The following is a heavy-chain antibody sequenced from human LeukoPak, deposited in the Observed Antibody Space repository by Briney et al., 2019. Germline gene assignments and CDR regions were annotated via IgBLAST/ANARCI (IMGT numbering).Heavy chain of an antibody. J-gene: IGHJ5*02. CDR3: ARGREFNWFDP. CDR1: GGIFSSYA. Sequence: SVQVSCKASGGIFSSYAIIWVRQAPGREVEWLGGIITNFGTTNYAEKFQHRVTITADESTSTAYMQLSSLRSEDTAVYYCARGREFNWFDPWGQGTLVTVSS. CDR2: IITNFGTT. V-gene: IGHV1-69*01.